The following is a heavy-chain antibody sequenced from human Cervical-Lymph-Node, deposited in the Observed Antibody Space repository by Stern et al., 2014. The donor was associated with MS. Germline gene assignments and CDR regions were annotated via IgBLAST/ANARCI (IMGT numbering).Heavy chain of an antibody. J-gene: IGHJ6*02. V-gene: IGHV4-59*01. Sequence: QVQLQESGPGLVKPSETLSLTCTVSGGFISSYYWSWIRQPPGKALEGIGNVFYTGSTNYNPSLKSRVTISLDTSKNQVSLNLNSVTTADTAVYYCTRAADLYYYYGMDVWGQGTTVIVSS. CDR3: TRAADLYYYYGMDV. CDR2: VFYTGST. CDR1: GGFISSYY.